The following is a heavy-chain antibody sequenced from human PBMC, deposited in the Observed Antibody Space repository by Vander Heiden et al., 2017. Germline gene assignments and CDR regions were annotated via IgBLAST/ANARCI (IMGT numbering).Heavy chain of an antibody. Sequence: VESGGDLLQPGGSLRLSCAGSGFIVSINYMTWVRQAPGKGPEWVSVIYAGGDTYYADSVKGRFTASRDNSKNTLYLQMNDLRAEDTAVYYCATTLCRGTSCSYDGLDIWGPGTMVTVST. CDR2: IYAGGDT. CDR3: ATTLCRGTSCSYDGLDI. J-gene: IGHJ3*02. V-gene: IGHV3-53*01. CDR1: GFIVSINY. D-gene: IGHD2-2*01.